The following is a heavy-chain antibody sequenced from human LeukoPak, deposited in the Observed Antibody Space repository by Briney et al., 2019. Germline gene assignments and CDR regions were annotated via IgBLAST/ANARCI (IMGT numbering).Heavy chain of an antibody. CDR3: AKDSGDFRYCSGGSCHGPGYFDY. CDR2: ISGSVGST. Sequence: GGSLRLSCAASGFTFSSYAMSWVRQAPGKGLDWVSAISGSVGSTYYADSVKGRFTISRDNSKNTLYLQMNSLRAEDTAVYYCAKDSGDFRYCSGGSCHGPGYFDYWGQGTLVTVSS. J-gene: IGHJ4*02. CDR1: GFTFSSYA. D-gene: IGHD2-15*01. V-gene: IGHV3-23*01.